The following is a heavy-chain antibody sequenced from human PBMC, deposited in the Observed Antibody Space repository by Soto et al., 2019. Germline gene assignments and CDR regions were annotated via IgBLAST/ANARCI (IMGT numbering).Heavy chain of an antibody. CDR3: ATGSSDYDILPGYFPFDY. CDR2: ISAYNGNT. Sequence: QVQLVQSGAEVKKPGASVKVSCKASGYTFTSYGISWVRQAPGQGLEWMGWISAYNGNTNYAQKLQGRVTMTTDTSTSTAYMELRSLRSDDTAVYYCATGSSDYDILPGYFPFDYWGQGTLVTVSS. V-gene: IGHV1-18*01. CDR1: GYTFTSYG. D-gene: IGHD3-9*01. J-gene: IGHJ4*02.